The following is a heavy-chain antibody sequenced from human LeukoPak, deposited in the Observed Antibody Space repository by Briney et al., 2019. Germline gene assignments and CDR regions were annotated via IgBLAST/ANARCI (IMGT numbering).Heavy chain of an antibody. V-gene: IGHV4-34*01. J-gene: IGHJ4*02. Sequence: SETLSLTCAVYGGSFSGYYWSWIRQPPGKGLEWIGEINHSGSTNYNPSLKSRVTISVDTSKNQFSLKLSSVTAADTAVYYCARGESRIETPSYWGQGTLVTVPS. D-gene: IGHD3-16*02. CDR1: GGSFSGYY. CDR3: ARGESRIETPSY. CDR2: INHSGST.